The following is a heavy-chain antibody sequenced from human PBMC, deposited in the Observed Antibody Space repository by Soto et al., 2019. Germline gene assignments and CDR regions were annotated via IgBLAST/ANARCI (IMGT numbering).Heavy chain of an antibody. V-gene: IGHV4-61*08. Sequence: PSETLSLTCSVSGGSISSGDYYWSWIRQHPGKGLEWIGYIYYNGNTKYNPSLKSRVSMSVDTSKNQFSLRLISVTAADTAKYFCAREGNLGRWLQPLDFWGQGTLVTVSS. CDR1: GGSISSGDYY. CDR2: IYYNGNT. CDR3: AREGNLGRWLQPLDF. J-gene: IGHJ4*02. D-gene: IGHD5-12*01.